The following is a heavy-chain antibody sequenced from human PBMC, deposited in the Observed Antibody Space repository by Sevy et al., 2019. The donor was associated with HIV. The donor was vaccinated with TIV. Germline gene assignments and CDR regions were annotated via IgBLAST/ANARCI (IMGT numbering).Heavy chain of an antibody. V-gene: IGHV1-58*01. Sequence: ASVKVSCKASGFTFSSSAVQWVRQARGQRLEWIGWIVVGRGSTTYAQKFQERVTITRDMSTSKAYMELSSLGSEDTAVYYCAADRAEYDRGQGDEFDIWGQGRMLTVS. CDR1: GFTFSSSA. D-gene: IGHD3-16*01. CDR3: AADRAEYDRGQGDEFDI. J-gene: IGHJ3*02. CDR2: IVVGRGST.